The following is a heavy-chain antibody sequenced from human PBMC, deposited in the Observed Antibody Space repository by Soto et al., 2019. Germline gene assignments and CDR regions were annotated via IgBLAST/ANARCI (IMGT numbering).Heavy chain of an antibody. CDR3: AKDAVPYNGKWDWFDS. J-gene: IGHJ5*01. V-gene: IGHV3-23*01. CDR1: RFRFSDFA. CDR2: IGGLGSDT. D-gene: IGHD1-20*01. Sequence: DVQLLESGGGLVQPGGSLTLSCAASRFRFSDFAMSWVRQAPGKGLEWVSSIGGLGSDTYYADPVKGRFTISRDNSKSTLYLQMDGLRAEDTAVYYCAKDAVPYNGKWDWFDSWGQGTLVIVS.